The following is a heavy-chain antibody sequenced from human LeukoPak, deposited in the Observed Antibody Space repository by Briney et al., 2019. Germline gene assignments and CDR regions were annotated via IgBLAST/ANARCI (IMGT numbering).Heavy chain of an antibody. CDR2: INHSGST. CDR3: ARASYYYDSSGFDY. Sequence: NPSETQSLTCAVYGGSFSGYYWSWIRQPPGKGLEWIGEINHSGSTYYNPSLKSRVTISVDRSRNQFSLKLSSVTAADTAVYYCARASYYYDSSGFDYWGQGTLVTVSS. V-gene: IGHV4-34*01. CDR1: GGSFSGYY. D-gene: IGHD3-22*01. J-gene: IGHJ4*02.